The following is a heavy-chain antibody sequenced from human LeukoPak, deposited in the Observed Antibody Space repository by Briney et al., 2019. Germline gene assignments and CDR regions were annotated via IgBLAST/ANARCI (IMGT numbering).Heavy chain of an antibody. J-gene: IGHJ5*02. CDR2: INPNSGGT. V-gene: IGHV1-2*02. CDR3: ARDASLGIAAAGSANWFDP. Sequence: TSVKVSCTASGYTFTGYYMHWVRQAPGQGLEWMGWINPNSGGTNYAQKFQGRVTMTRGTSISTAYMELSRLRSDDTAVYYCARDASLGIAAAGSANWFDPWGQGTLVTVFS. D-gene: IGHD6-13*01. CDR1: GYTFTGYY.